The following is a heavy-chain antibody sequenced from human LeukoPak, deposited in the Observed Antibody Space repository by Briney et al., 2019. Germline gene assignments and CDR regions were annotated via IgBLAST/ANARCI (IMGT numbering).Heavy chain of an antibody. CDR1: GFTFSSYA. CDR2: ISGSGDST. J-gene: IGHJ4*02. CDR3: AKRMGITKGEFDY. D-gene: IGHD3-10*01. V-gene: IGHV3-23*01. Sequence: PGGSLRFSCAASGFTFSSYAMSWVRQAPGKGREWVSAISGSGDSTFYADCVKGRFTISRDNSKNTLYLQMDSLRAEDTAIYYCAKRMGITKGEFDYWGQGTLVTVSS.